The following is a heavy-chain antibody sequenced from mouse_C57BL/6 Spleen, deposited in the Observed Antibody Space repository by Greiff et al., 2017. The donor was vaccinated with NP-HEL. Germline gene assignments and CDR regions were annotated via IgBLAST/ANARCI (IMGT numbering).Heavy chain of an antibody. V-gene: IGHV1-52*01. D-gene: IGHD1-1*01. Sequence: VQLQQPGAELVRPGSSVKLSCKASGYTFTSYWMHWVKQRPIQGLEWIGNIDPSDSETHYNQKFKDKATLTVDKSSSTAYMQLSSLTSEDSAVYYCASCYYYGSSYPCWYFDVWGTGTTVTVSS. CDR3: ASCYYYGSSYPCWYFDV. J-gene: IGHJ1*03. CDR1: GYTFTSYW. CDR2: IDPSDSET.